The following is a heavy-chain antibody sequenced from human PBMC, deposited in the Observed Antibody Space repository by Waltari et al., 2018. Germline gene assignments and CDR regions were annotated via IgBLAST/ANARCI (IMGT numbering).Heavy chain of an antibody. CDR2: ISSGSAYI. CDR3: ARRFCSGGDCYWIFDF. V-gene: IGHV3-21*01. CDR1: GVNFDYSS. D-gene: IGHD2-21*02. J-gene: IGHJ4*02. Sequence: EVQLVESGGGLVKPGGSLRLSCVASGVNFDYSSLNWVRQAPGKGLGGGSSISSGSAYIYYADSVKGRFTVSRDNARNSLYLQMNSLRAEDSGLYYCARRFCSGGDCYWIFDFWGQGTLVTVSS.